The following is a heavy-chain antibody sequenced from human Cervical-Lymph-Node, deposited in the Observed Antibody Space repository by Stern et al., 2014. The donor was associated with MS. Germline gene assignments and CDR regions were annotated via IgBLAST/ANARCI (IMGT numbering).Heavy chain of an antibody. CDR3: ARDGFTKATDV. V-gene: IGHV3-74*01. CDR1: GFSFSGYW. Sequence: EVQLVESGGVLVQPGGSLRLSCAASGFSFSGYWMHWLRQPPGKGPVWLSRMNSDGSRINYADSVKGRFTISRDNAKHTLYLQMNSLRAEDSAVYYCARDGFTKATDVWGQGTTVTVS. J-gene: IGHJ6*02. CDR2: MNSDGSRI. D-gene: IGHD3-3*01.